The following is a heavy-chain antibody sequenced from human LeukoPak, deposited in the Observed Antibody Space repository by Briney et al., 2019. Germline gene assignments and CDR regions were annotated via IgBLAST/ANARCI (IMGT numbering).Heavy chain of an antibody. D-gene: IGHD6-19*01. Sequence: PSETLSLTCTVSGGSISSYYWSWIRQPPGKGLEWIGYIYYSGSTNYNPSLKSRVTISVDTSKNQFSLKLSSVTAADTAVYCCARGYSSGWYYLDYWGQGTLVTVSS. CDR1: GGSISSYY. CDR2: IYYSGST. J-gene: IGHJ4*02. CDR3: ARGYSSGWYYLDY. V-gene: IGHV4-59*01.